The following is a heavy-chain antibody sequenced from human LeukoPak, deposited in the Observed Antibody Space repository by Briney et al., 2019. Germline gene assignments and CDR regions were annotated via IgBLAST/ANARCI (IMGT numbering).Heavy chain of an antibody. J-gene: IGHJ4*02. CDR1: GGSISSYY. Sequence: SETLSLTCTVSGGSISSYYWSWIRQPPGKGLEWIGYIYYSGSTNYNPSLKSRVAISVDTSKNQFSLKLSSVTAADTAVYYCARGQWLVDYWGQGTLVTVSS. D-gene: IGHD6-19*01. CDR2: IYYSGST. CDR3: ARGQWLVDY. V-gene: IGHV4-59*01.